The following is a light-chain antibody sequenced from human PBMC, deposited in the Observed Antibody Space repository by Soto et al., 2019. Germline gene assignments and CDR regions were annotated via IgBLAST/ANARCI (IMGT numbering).Light chain of an antibody. Sequence: QPALTQPPSVSAAPGQKVTISCSGSSSNIGGNSVSWYQQLPGTAPKLLIYDDNKRPSGIPDRFSGSKSGTSATLGITGFQTGDEADYYCGSWDSSPSAYVFGTGTKVTVL. CDR1: SSNIGGNS. CDR3: GSWDSSPSAYV. V-gene: IGLV1-51*01. CDR2: DDN. J-gene: IGLJ1*01.